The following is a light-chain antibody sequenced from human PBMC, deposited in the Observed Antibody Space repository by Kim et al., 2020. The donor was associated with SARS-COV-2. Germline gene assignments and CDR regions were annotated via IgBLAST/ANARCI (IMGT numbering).Light chain of an antibody. CDR1: KLGDKY. CDR2: QDS. V-gene: IGLV3-1*01. CDR3: QACDSSTVV. Sequence: VSPGQTASITCSGDKLGDKYACWYQQKPGQSPVLVIYQDSKRPSGIPERFSGSNSGNTATLTISGTQAMDEADYYCQACDSSTVVFGGGTQLTVL. J-gene: IGLJ2*01.